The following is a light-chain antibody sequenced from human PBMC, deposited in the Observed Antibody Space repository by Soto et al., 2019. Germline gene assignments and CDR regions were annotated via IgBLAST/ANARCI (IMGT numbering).Light chain of an antibody. CDR3: QQYDNWPIT. J-gene: IGKJ5*01. V-gene: IGKV3-20*01. CDR2: SAS. CDR1: QNLGTLY. Sequence: EIVLTQSPGTLSLSPGERGTLSCRASQNLGTLYLAWFQQKSGQAPRLLIYSASRRATGIPDRFTGSGSGTDFTLTISSLEPEDSAVYYCQQYDNWPITFGQGTRLEIK.